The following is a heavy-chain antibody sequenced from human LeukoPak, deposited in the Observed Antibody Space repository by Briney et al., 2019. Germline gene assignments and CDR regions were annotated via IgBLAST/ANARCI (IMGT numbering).Heavy chain of an antibody. D-gene: IGHD6-6*01. CDR1: GFTVSSNY. CDR2: IYSGGST. V-gene: IGHV3-53*01. Sequence: GGSLRLSCAASGFTVSSNYMSWVRQAPGKGLEWVSVIYSGGSTYYSDSVQGRFTISRDTSKNTLYLQMNSLRAEDTAVYYCARSYRSSFGGLYYFDFLGQGTLVTVSS. CDR3: ARSYRSSFGGLYYFDF. J-gene: IGHJ4*01.